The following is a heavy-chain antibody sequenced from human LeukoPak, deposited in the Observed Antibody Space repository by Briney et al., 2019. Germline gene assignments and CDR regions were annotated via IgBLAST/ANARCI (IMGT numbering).Heavy chain of an antibody. J-gene: IGHJ5*02. CDR3: ASSGYALGGWFDP. CDR2: ISGSGGST. D-gene: IGHD6-19*01. Sequence: GGSLRLSCAASGFTFSSYAMSWVRQAPGKGLEWVSAISGSGGSTYYADSVKGRFTISGDNSKNTLYLQMNSLRAEDTAVYYCASSGYALGGWFDPWGQGTLVTVSS. CDR1: GFTFSSYA. V-gene: IGHV3-23*01.